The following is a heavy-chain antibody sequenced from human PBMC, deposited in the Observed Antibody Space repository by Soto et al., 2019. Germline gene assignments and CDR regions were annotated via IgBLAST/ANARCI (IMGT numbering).Heavy chain of an antibody. V-gene: IGHV3-23*01. CDR1: GFTFKGAW. D-gene: IGHD2-2*01. J-gene: IGHJ4*02. CDR3: AKGSRILVSYFDY. CDR2: ISGTEGGT. Sequence: CVASGFTFKGAWMNWVRQVPGKGLEWVSSISGTEGGTKYADSVKGRFTISRDNFKSTLFLQMNSLRAEDTAVYYCAKGSRILVSYFDYWGQGTLVTVS.